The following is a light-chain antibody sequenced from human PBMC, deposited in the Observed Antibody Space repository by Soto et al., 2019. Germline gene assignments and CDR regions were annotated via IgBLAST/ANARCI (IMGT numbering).Light chain of an antibody. CDR1: SSDVGGYNY. CDR2: EVS. CDR3: LSYAVTAYV. V-gene: IGLV2-8*01. J-gene: IGLJ1*01. Sequence: QSVLTQPPSASGSPGQSVTISCAGTSSDVGGYNYVSWYQQYPGKVPKLMIYEVSERPSGVPDRFSGSKSGNTAFLTVSGLQAKDEADYYCLSYAVTAYVFGTGTKLTVL.